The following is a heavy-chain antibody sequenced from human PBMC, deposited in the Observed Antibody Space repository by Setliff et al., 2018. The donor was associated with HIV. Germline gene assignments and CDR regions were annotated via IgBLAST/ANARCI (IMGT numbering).Heavy chain of an antibody. D-gene: IGHD2-2*03. V-gene: IGHV5-51*01. Sequence: PGESLKISCKGSRYRFTSHWIGWVRQMPGKGLEWMGIIYPGDSDTRYSPSFQGQVTITADKSISTAYLQWSSLKASDTAMYYCARHGYCSGTSCSEYYYYYGMDVWGQGTTVTVSS. CDR2: IYPGDSDT. CDR3: ARHGYCSGTSCSEYYYYYGMDV. J-gene: IGHJ6*02. CDR1: RYRFTSHW.